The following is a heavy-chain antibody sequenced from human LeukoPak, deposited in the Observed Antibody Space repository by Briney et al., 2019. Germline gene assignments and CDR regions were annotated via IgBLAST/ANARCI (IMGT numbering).Heavy chain of an antibody. CDR3: ARDTVKSSSWSGFYY. D-gene: IGHD6-13*01. V-gene: IGHV1-69*05. Sequence: ASVKVSCKASGGTFSSYAISWVRQAPGQGLEWMGGIIPIFGTANYAQKFQGRVTITTDESTSTAYMELSSLRSEDTAVYYCARDTVKSSSWSGFYYWGQGTLVTVSS. CDR2: IIPIFGTA. J-gene: IGHJ4*02. CDR1: GGTFSSYA.